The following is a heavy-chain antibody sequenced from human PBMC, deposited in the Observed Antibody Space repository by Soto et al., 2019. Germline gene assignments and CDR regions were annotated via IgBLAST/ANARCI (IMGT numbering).Heavy chain of an antibody. CDR3: AREMAGLGGEYDY. V-gene: IGHV1-18*01. J-gene: IGHJ4*02. D-gene: IGHD3-16*01. CDR2: ISGSSGNA. Sequence: QVQLVQSGAEVKNPGASVKVSCKTSGYTFTKYGVGWVRQAPGQGLEWMGWISGSSGNANYAEKVQGRITLTTDTSTSTAYIELWSLRSDDTAVYYCAREMAGLGGEYDYWGQGTLVTVSS. CDR1: GYTFTKYG.